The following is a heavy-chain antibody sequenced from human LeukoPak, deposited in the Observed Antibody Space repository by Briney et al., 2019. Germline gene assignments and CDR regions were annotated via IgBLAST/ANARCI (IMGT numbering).Heavy chain of an antibody. V-gene: IGHV4-39*01. CDR1: GGSISSGSYY. CDR2: MYYSGTT. Sequence: SETLPLTRTVSGGSISSGSYYWGWIRQPPGKGLEWIASMYYSGTTFYSPSLKSRVTISVDTSKNQLSLKLGSVTAADTAVYYCARHPPRDGSAFDYWGQGTLVTVSS. J-gene: IGHJ4*02. CDR3: ARHPPRDGSAFDY.